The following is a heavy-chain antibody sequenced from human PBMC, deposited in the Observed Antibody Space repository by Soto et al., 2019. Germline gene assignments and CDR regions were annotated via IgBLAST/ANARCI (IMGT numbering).Heavy chain of an antibody. Sequence: SQTLSLTCAISGDSVSSKSATWNWIRQPPSRGLEWLGRTYYRSKWSTDYAVSVKGRITVSPDTSKNQFSLQLNSVTPEDTAVYYCARALAGSYDYWGQGTLVTASS. CDR1: GDSVSSKSAT. J-gene: IGHJ4*02. CDR3: ARALAGSYDY. CDR2: TYYRSKWST. V-gene: IGHV6-1*01. D-gene: IGHD1-26*01.